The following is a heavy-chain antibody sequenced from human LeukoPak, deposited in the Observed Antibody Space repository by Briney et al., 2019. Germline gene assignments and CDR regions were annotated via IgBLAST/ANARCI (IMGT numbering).Heavy chain of an antibody. CDR2: IKSITDGGTT. J-gene: IGHJ5*02. Sequence: GGSLRLSCAASGFTFSNAWMSWVRQAPGKGLEWVGRIKSITDGGTTDYAAPVKGRFTISRDDSKNTLYLQMNSLKTEDTAVYYCTTRLDDFWSGYSGWFDPWGQGTLVTVSS. D-gene: IGHD3-3*01. CDR3: TTRLDDFWSGYSGWFDP. V-gene: IGHV3-15*01. CDR1: GFTFSNAW.